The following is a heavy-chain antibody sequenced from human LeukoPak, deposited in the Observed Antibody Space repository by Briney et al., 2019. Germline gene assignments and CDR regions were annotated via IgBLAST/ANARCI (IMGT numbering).Heavy chain of an antibody. D-gene: IGHD1-1*01. J-gene: IGHJ5*02. V-gene: IGHV3-30*18. CDR3: AKDRAARLNWRSGGAGFDP. Sequence: PGGSLRLSCAASGFTFSSYGMHWVRQAPGKGLEWVAVISYDGSNKYYADSVKGRFTISRDNSKNTPYLQMNSLRVEDPAVYYCAKDRAARLNWRSGGAGFDPWGQGTLVTVSS. CDR2: ISYDGSNK. CDR1: GFTFSSYG.